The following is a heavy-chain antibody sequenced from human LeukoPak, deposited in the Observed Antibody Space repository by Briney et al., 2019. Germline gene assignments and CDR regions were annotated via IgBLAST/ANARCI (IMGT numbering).Heavy chain of an antibody. V-gene: IGHV3-64D*08. J-gene: IGHJ4*02. CDR3: VTAIFQQLIPYFDY. D-gene: IGHD2-21*01. CDR1: GFTFKNHA. Sequence: GGSLRLSCSASGFTFKNHAMHWVSQAPGKGLEYISGISTNGGSTYYADSVKGRLTISRDNSKNTLYLQMSSLRADDTAVYYCVTAIFQQLIPYFDYWGQGTLVTVSS. CDR2: ISTNGGST.